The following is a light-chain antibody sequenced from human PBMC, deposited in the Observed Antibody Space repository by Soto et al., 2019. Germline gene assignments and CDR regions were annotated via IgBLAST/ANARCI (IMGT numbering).Light chain of an antibody. V-gene: IGKV3-20*01. Sequence: EIVLTQSPGTLSLSPGERATLSCRAGQSVSNNYLAWYQQKPGQAPRLLIYAASSRATGIPDRFSGGGSGTDFTLTISRLEPEDFAVYYCQQCGSSPWTFGQGTKVDIK. J-gene: IGKJ1*01. CDR3: QQCGSSPWT. CDR1: QSVSNNY. CDR2: AAS.